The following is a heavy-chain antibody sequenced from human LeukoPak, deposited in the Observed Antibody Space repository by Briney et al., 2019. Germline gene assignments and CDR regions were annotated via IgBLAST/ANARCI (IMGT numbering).Heavy chain of an antibody. Sequence: ASVTVSCKASGYTFTSYDINWVRQAHGQGLEWMGWMNPNSGNTGYAQKFQGRVTITRNTSISTAYMELSSLRSEDTAVYYCARGVMITFGGVIVIFDYWGQGTLVTVSS. J-gene: IGHJ4*02. D-gene: IGHD3-16*02. V-gene: IGHV1-8*03. CDR3: ARGVMITFGGVIVIFDY. CDR1: GYTFTSYD. CDR2: MNPNSGNT.